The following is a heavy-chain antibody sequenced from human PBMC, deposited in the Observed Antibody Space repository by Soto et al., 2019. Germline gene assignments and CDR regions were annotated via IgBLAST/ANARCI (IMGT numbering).Heavy chain of an antibody. CDR2: INGDGNSV. CDR1: GFTFGSSS. V-gene: IGHV3-74*03. Sequence: PGGSLRLSCAASGFTFGSSSMHWVRQAPGKGLVWVSRINGDGNSVAYADSVKGRFTISRDNAKNTLYLQMNSLRAEDTALYYCASLVGARQDHDYWGQGTLVTVSS. CDR3: ASLVGARQDHDY. D-gene: IGHD1-26*01. J-gene: IGHJ4*02.